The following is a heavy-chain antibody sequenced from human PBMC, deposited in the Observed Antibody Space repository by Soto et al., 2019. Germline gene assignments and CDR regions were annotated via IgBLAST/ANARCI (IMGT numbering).Heavy chain of an antibody. CDR1: GYTFTSYG. D-gene: IGHD3-10*01. Sequence: ASVKVSCKASGYTFTSYGISWVRQAPGRGLEWMGWISAYNGNTNYAQKLQGRVTMTTDTSTSTAYMELRSLRSDDTAVYYCARGITLVRGVTQNNWFDPWGQGTLVTVSS. J-gene: IGHJ5*02. CDR2: ISAYNGNT. CDR3: ARGITLVRGVTQNNWFDP. V-gene: IGHV1-18*04.